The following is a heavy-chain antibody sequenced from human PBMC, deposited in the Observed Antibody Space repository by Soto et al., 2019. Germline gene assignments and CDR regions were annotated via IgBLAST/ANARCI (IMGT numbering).Heavy chain of an antibody. V-gene: IGHV1-69*01. Sequence: QVQLVQSGAEVKKPGSSVKVSCKASGGTFSSHVFNWVRQAPGQGLEWMGGIMPIIGTANYAQKFQGRVTITADESTSTAYMELSRLRYEDTAVYYCARDLEFRDGNISHLDYWGQGTLVTVSS. CDR2: IMPIIGTA. D-gene: IGHD3-10*01. CDR3: ARDLEFRDGNISHLDY. J-gene: IGHJ4*02. CDR1: GGTFSSHV.